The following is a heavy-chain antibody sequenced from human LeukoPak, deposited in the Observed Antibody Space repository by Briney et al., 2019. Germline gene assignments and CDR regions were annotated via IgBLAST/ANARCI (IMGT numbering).Heavy chain of an antibody. V-gene: IGHV1-8*01. CDR2: MNPNSGNT. Sequence: ASVKVSCKASGYTFTSYDINWVRQATGQGLEWMGWMNPNSGNTGYAQKFQGRVTMTRNTSISTAYMELSSLRSEDTAVYYCVRAMVRGVIIPGYWGQGNLVTVSS. CDR3: VRAMVRGVIIPGY. D-gene: IGHD3-10*01. CDR1: GYTFTSYD. J-gene: IGHJ4*02.